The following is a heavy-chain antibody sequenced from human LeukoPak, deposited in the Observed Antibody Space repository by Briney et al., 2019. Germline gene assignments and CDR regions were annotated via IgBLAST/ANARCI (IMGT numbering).Heavy chain of an antibody. CDR1: GYTFTGYY. Sequence: ASVKVSCKASGYTFTGYYMHWVRQAPGQGLEWMGRINPNSGGTNYAQKFQGRVTMTRDTSISTAYMELSRLRSDDTAVYYCARWPTVTYGFDPWGQGTLVTVSP. CDR2: INPNSGGT. V-gene: IGHV1-2*06. CDR3: ARWPTVTYGFDP. D-gene: IGHD4-17*01. J-gene: IGHJ5*02.